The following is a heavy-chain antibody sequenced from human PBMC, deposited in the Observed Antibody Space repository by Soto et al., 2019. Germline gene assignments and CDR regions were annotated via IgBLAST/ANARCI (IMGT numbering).Heavy chain of an antibody. CDR1: GFTFSSYG. CDR2: ISYDGSNK. J-gene: IGHJ6*02. D-gene: IGHD6-6*01. CDR3: AKDGGAARLGYYYGMDV. Sequence: SLRLSCAASGFTFSSYGMHWVRQAPGKGLEWVAVISYDGSNKYYADSVKGRFTISRDNSKNTLYLQMNSLRAEDTAVYYCAKDGGAARLGYYYGMDVWGQGTTVTVSS. V-gene: IGHV3-30*18.